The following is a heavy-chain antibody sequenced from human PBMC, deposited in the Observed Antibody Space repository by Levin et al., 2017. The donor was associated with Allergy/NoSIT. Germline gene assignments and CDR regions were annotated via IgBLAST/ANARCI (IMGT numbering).Heavy chain of an antibody. J-gene: IGHJ6*02. CDR1: GFSFSSHA. D-gene: IGHD2-15*01. CDR2: ISFDGSQK. CDR3: VKTMAEYCSGGSCFLAMDV. V-gene: IGHV3-30*18. Sequence: GGSLRLSCAASGFSFSSHAMHWVRQAPGKGLDWVALISFDGSQKYYADSVKGRFTISRDISNNTLNLEMHSLRAEDTAIYYCVKTMAEYCSGGSCFLAMDVWGQGTTGTVS.